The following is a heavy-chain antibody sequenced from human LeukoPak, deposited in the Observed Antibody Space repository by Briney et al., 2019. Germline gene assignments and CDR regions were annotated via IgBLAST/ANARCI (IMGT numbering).Heavy chain of an antibody. D-gene: IGHD3-10*01. V-gene: IGHV3-23*01. CDR1: GFTFSSYG. CDR3: AKDGLWFGSER. CDR2: ISGSGGST. J-gene: IGHJ4*02. Sequence: PGGSLRLSCAASGFTFSSYGMSWVRQAPGRGLEWVSAISGSGGSTYYADSVKGRFTISRDNSKNTLYLQMNSLRAEDTAVYYCAKDGLWFGSERRGQGTLVTVSS.